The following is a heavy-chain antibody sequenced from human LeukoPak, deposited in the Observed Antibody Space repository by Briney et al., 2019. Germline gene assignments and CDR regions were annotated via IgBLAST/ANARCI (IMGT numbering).Heavy chain of an antibody. J-gene: IGHJ4*02. CDR1: GFTFSNYW. CDR2: IHPDGSRT. CDR3: AREQRYDDFDY. Sequence: GGSLRLSCAASGFTFSNYWMHWVRQAPGEGLVWVSRIHPDGSRTSYTDSVKGRFTISRDNAKNTLYPQMNSLRAEDSAVYFCAREQRYDDFDYWGQGILVTVSS. D-gene: IGHD5-12*01. V-gene: IGHV3-74*01.